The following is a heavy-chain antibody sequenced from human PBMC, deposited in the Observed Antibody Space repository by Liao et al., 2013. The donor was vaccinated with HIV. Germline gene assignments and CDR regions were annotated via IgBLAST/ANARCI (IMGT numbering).Heavy chain of an antibody. CDR3: ARDPIGSGTYYDFWSGYYKGYFQS. Sequence: QVQLQESGPGLVKPSQTLSLTCTVSGGSISSGSYYWSWIRQPAGKGLEWIGRIYTSGSTNYNPSLKSRVTISVDTSKNQFSLKLSSVTAADTAVYYCARDPIGSGTYYDFWSGYYKGYFQSLGPGHPGHRLL. J-gene: IGHJ1*01. CDR2: IYTSGST. V-gene: IGHV4-61*02. CDR1: GGSISSGSYY. D-gene: IGHD3-3*01.